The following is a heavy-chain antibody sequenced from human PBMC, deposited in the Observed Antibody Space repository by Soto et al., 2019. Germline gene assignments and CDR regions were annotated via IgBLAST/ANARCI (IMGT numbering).Heavy chain of an antibody. CDR1: GFTFDDYA. J-gene: IGHJ4*02. D-gene: IGHD3-3*01. CDR2: ISWNSGSI. CDR3: AKGGLILEWLAQEDYFDY. V-gene: IGHV3-9*01. Sequence: GGSLRLSCAASGFTFDDYAMHWVRQAPGKGLEWVSGISWNSGSIGYADSVKGRFTISRDNAKNSLYLQMNSLRAEDTALYYCAKGGLILEWLAQEDYFDYWGQGTLVTVSS.